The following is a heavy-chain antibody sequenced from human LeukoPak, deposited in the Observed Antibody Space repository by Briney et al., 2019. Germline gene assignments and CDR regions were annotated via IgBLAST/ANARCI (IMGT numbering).Heavy chain of an antibody. Sequence: SETLSLTCTVSGGSMSGHYWSWIRRPPGKGLQWMGFVLYSGSTNYNPSLESRVTISIDTSKNQFSLKLRSVTDADTAVYYCARDRLDWGQGTLVTVSS. J-gene: IGHJ4*02. CDR3: ARDRLD. V-gene: IGHV4-59*11. CDR1: GGSMSGHY. CDR2: VLYSGST.